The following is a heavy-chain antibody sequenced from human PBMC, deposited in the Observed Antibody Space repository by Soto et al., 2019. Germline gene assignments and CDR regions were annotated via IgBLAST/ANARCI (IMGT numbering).Heavy chain of an antibody. V-gene: IGHV3-21*01. CDR3: VREDGKVGTNSAFDY. J-gene: IGHJ4*02. D-gene: IGHD1-26*01. Sequence: GESRRLSCASSGFTFSTYSMNWVRQAPGKGLEWVSSINGRGNYIYYAESVKGRFTISRDNAKNSLYLQMDRLRAEDTALYYCVREDGKVGTNSAFDYWGLGALVTVSS. CDR2: INGRGNYI. CDR1: GFTFSTYS.